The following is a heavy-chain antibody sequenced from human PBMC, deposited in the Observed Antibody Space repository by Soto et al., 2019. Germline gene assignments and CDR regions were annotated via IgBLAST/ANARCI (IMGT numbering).Heavy chain of an antibody. CDR1: GGSISSGTYY. V-gene: IGHV4-39*01. CDR2: VYYGGSI. Sequence: SETLSLTCTVSGGSISSGTYYWGWVRLPPGKGLEWIGSVYYGGSIYYNPSLKSRVTISVDTSKNQFSLKLSSVTAADTGVYYCARQSGSGPNWFDPWGQGTLVTVSS. J-gene: IGHJ5*02. D-gene: IGHD6-19*01. CDR3: ARQSGSGPNWFDP.